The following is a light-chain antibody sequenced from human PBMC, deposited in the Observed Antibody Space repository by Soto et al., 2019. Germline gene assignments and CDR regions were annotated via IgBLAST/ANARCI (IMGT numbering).Light chain of an antibody. CDR2: EVS. CDR3: SSYAGSNNHVL. Sequence: QSALTQPPSASGSPGQSVTITCSGTSSDVGEENYVSWYQQHPGKVPKLILYEVSKRPSGVPDRFSGSRSGNTASLTVSGLQAEDEADYYCSSYAGSNNHVLFGGGTKLTVL. V-gene: IGLV2-8*01. CDR1: SSDVGEENY. J-gene: IGLJ2*01.